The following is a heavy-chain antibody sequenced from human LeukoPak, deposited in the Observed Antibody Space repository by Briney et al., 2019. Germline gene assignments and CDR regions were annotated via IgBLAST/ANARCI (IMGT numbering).Heavy chain of an antibody. CDR3: ARLRYSSGWYVDY. J-gene: IGHJ4*02. Sequence: PSETLSLTCTVSGVSISSTTYYWGWIRQPPGKGLEWIGSIHHSGSTYYNPSLKSRVTISVDTSKNQFSLKLSSVTAADTAVYYCARLRYSSGWYVDYWGQGTLVTVSS. CDR1: GVSISSTTYY. CDR2: IHHSGST. D-gene: IGHD6-19*01. V-gene: IGHV4-39*01.